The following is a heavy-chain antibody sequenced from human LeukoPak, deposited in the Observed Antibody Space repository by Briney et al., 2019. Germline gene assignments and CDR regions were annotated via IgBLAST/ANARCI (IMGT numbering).Heavy chain of an antibody. Sequence: SETLSLTCAVSGGSFSGYYWSWIRQPPGKGLEWIGEINHSGSTNYNPSLKSRVTISVDTSKNQFSLKLSSVTAADTAVYYCARGYYGYCSGGSCYVDAFDIWGQGTMVAVSS. D-gene: IGHD2-15*01. CDR3: ARGYYGYCSGGSCYVDAFDI. V-gene: IGHV4-34*01. J-gene: IGHJ3*02. CDR2: INHSGST. CDR1: GGSFSGYY.